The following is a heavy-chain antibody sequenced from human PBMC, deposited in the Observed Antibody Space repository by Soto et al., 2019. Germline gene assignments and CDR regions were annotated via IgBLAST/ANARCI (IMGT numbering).Heavy chain of an antibody. CDR2: IVVGSGNT. CDR3: AAGDSWELLQIDY. V-gene: IGHV1-58*01. Sequence: GASVKVSCKASGFTFTSSAVQWVRPARGQRLEWIGWIVVGSGNTNYAQKFQERVTITRDMSTSTAYMELSSLRSEDTAVYYCAAGDSWELLQIDYWGQGTLVTVSS. CDR1: GFTFTSSA. D-gene: IGHD1-26*01. J-gene: IGHJ4*02.